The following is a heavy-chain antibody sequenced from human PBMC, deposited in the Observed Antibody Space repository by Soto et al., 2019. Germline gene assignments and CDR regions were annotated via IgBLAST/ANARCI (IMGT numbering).Heavy chain of an antibody. V-gene: IGHV1-69*13. CDR3: ARGVGDGYNLFDY. Sequence: ASVKVSCKASGGTFSSYAISWVRQAPGQGLEWMGGIIPIFGTANYAQKFQGRVTITADESTGTAYMELSSLRSDDTAVYYCARGVGDGYNLFDYWGQGTLVTVSS. J-gene: IGHJ4*02. D-gene: IGHD5-12*01. CDR1: GGTFSSYA. CDR2: IIPIFGTA.